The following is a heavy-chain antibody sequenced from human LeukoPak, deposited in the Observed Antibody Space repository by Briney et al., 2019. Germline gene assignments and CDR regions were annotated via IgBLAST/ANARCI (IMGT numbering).Heavy chain of an antibody. CDR1: GYTFTGYY. J-gene: IGHJ5*02. D-gene: IGHD2-2*02. CDR2: INSNSGGT. CDR3: ARGAIVVVPAAIRGDWFDP. Sequence: ASVKVSCKASGYTFTGYYMHWVRQAPGQGLEWMGWINSNSGGTNYAQKFQGRVTMTRDTSISTAYMELSRLRSDDTAVYYCARGAIVVVPAAIRGDWFDPWGQGTLVTVSS. V-gene: IGHV1-2*02.